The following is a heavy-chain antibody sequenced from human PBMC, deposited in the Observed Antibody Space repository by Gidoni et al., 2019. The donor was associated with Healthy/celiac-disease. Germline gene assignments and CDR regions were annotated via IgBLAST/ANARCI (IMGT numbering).Heavy chain of an antibody. CDR3: ARNPVLRFLGGNDY. CDR2: INHSGST. D-gene: IGHD3-3*01. J-gene: IGHJ4*02. Sequence: QVQLQQWGAGLLKPSETLSLTCAVYGGSFSGYYWSWIRQPPGKGLEWIGEINHSGSTNYNPSLKRRVTISVDTSKNQFSLKLSSVTAADTAVYYRARNPVLRFLGGNDYWGQGTLVTVSS. V-gene: IGHV4-34*01. CDR1: GGSFSGYY.